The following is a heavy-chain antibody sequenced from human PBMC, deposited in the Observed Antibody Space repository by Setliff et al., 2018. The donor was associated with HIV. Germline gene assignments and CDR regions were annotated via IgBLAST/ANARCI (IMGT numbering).Heavy chain of an antibody. D-gene: IGHD3-10*01. CDR3: ARDGPLEGSYRYYYYYMDV. Sequence: SETLSLTCTVSGGSISSHYWSWIRQPPGKGLEWIGYIYYSGGTNYNPSLKSRVTRSVDTSKNQFSLKLGSVTAADTAVYYCARDGPLEGSYRYYYYYMDVWGKGTTVTAP. V-gene: IGHV4-59*11. CDR1: GGSISSHY. J-gene: IGHJ6*03. CDR2: IYYSGGT.